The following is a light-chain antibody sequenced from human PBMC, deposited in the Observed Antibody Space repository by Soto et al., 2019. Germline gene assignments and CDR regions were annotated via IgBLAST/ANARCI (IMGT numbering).Light chain of an antibody. J-gene: IGLJ3*02. CDR3: QSYDSSLSGSWV. CDR1: GSNIGAGYD. V-gene: IGLV1-40*01. CDR2: GNI. Sequence: QSAPTQPPSVSGAPGQRVAISCTESGSNIGAGYDVQWYQQLPGTAPKLLIYGNINRPSGVPDRFSGSKSGTSASLAITGLQAEDEADYYCQSYDSSLSGSWVFGGGTKLTVL.